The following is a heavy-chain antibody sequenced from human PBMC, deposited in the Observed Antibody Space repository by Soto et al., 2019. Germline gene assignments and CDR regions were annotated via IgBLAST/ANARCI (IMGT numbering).Heavy chain of an antibody. CDR3: ASPIYGTSSYYYNGMDV. CDR1: GFTFSTYT. J-gene: IGHJ6*02. V-gene: IGHV3-21*01. CDR2: ISSSSSYI. Sequence: GGSLRLSCAASGFTFSTYTMNWVRQAPGKGLEWVSSISSSSSYIYYADSVKGRFTISRDNAKNSLYLQMNSLRAEDTAVYYCASPIYGTSSYYYNGMDVWGQGTTVTVSS. D-gene: IGHD3-10*01.